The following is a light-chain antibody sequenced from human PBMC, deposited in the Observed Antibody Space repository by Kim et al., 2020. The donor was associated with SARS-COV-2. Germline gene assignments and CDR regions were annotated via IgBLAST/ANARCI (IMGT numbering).Light chain of an antibody. CDR1: NSDIEIYNY. CDR2: DVT. CDR3: SSYTKDIFV. Sequence: QSVVTQPASVSGSPGQSITISCTESNSDIEIYNYVSWYQQHPGKAPKLIIYDVTDRPSGVSDRFSGSRTANTATLTISGLQAEDEADYYCSSYTKDIFVFGFGTKVTVL. V-gene: IGLV2-14*03. J-gene: IGLJ1*01.